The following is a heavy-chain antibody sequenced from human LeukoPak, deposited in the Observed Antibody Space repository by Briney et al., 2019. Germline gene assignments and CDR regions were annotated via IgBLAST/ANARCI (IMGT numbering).Heavy chain of an antibody. Sequence: ASVKVSCKASGYTFTSYGISWVRQAPGQGLEWMGGFDPEDGETIYAQKFQGRVTMTEDTSTDTAYMELSSLRSEDTAVYYCALLMVRGVIGAFDIWGQGTMVTVSS. CDR2: FDPEDGET. CDR3: ALLMVRGVIGAFDI. V-gene: IGHV1-24*01. CDR1: GYTFTSYG. D-gene: IGHD3-10*01. J-gene: IGHJ3*02.